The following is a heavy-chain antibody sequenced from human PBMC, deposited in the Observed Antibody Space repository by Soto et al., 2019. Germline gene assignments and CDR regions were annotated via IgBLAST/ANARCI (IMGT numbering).Heavy chain of an antibody. J-gene: IGHJ5*02. V-gene: IGHV4-30-4*01. CDR3: ASGAYYYDSSGYDYWFDP. D-gene: IGHD3-22*01. CDR2: IYYSGST. CDR1: GGSISSGDYY. Sequence: TLSLTCTVSGGSISSGDYYGSWIRQPPGKGLEWIGYIYYSGSTYYNPSLKSRVTISVDTSKNQFSLKLSSVTAADTAVYYCASGAYYYDSSGYDYWFDPWGQGTLVTVSS.